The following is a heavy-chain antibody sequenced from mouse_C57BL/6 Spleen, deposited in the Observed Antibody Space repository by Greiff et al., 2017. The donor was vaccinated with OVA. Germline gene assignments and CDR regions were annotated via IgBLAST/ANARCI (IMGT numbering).Heavy chain of an antibody. Sequence: QVQLQQPGAELVMPGASVKLSCKASGYTFTSYWMHWVKQRPGQGLEWIGEFDPSDSYTNYNQKFKGKSTLTVDKSSSTAYMQLSSLTSEDSAVYYCARRGLYSNSPMDYWGQGTSVTVSS. CDR1: GYTFTSYW. CDR2: FDPSDSYT. D-gene: IGHD2-5*01. J-gene: IGHJ4*01. CDR3: ARRGLYSNSPMDY. V-gene: IGHV1-69*01.